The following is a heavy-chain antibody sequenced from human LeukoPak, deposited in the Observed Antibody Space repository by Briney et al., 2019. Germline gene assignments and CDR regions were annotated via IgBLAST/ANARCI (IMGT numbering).Heavy chain of an antibody. V-gene: IGHV3-15*01. J-gene: IGHJ4*02. D-gene: IGHD2-2*01. Sequence: GGSLRLSCAASGFTFSNAWMSWVRQAPGKGLEWVGRIKSKTDGGTTDYAAPVKGRFTISRDDSKNTLYLQMNSLKTEDTAVYYCTTDPNSDCSSTSCFPHLGYWGQGTLVTVSS. CDR2: IKSKTDGGTT. CDR3: TTDPNSDCSSTSCFPHLGY. CDR1: GFTFSNAW.